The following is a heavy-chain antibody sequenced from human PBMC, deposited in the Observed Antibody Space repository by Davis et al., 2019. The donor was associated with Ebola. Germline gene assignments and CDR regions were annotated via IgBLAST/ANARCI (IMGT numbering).Heavy chain of an antibody. J-gene: IGHJ4*02. D-gene: IGHD3-22*01. CDR1: GYTFTNYD. V-gene: IGHV1-8*03. Sequence: ASVKVSCKASGYTFTNYDINWVRQATGQGLEWMGWMNPNSGNTGYAQKFQDRVTITRNTSISTAYMELSSLRSEDTAVYYCAKVGSHHFYSTGYYPYYFDYWGQGTPVTVSS. CDR3: AKVGSHHFYSTGYYPYYFDY. CDR2: MNPNSGNT.